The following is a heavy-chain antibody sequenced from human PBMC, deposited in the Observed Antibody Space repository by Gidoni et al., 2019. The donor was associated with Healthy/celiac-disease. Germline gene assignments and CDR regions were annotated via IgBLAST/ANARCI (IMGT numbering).Heavy chain of an antibody. D-gene: IGHD1-7*01. V-gene: IGHV3-30*19. CDR2: ISYDGNNK. Sequence: QVQLVESGGGVVQPGRSLRLSCSASIFTFRSSGMHWVRQAPGKGLEWVEVISYDGNNKYYADYVKGRFTISRDSSKNTLYLKMNSLRAEDTAVYYCARGPDYNWNFSYYFDYWGQGTPVTVSS. CDR3: ARGPDYNWNFSYYFDY. CDR1: IFTFRSSG. J-gene: IGHJ4*02.